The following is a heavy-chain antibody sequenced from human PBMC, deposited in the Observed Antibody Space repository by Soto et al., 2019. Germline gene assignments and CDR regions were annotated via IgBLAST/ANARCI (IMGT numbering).Heavy chain of an antibody. CDR2: INVGNGNT. J-gene: IGHJ3*02. D-gene: IGHD3-9*01. V-gene: IGHV1-3*05. CDR3: ARKYHDILTGYSAWGVAFDI. Sequence: QVQLVQSGAEEKKPGASMKVSCKASGYIFTTYAMHWVRQAPGQRLEWMGWINVGNGNTKYSQNFQGRLTITRDTSASTAYMELSSLRSEDTAVYYCARKYHDILTGYSAWGVAFDIWGQGTLVTVSS. CDR1: GYIFTTYA.